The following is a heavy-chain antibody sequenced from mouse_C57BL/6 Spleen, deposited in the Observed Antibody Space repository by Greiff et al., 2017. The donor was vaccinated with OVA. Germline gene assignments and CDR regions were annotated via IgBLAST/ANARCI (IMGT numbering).Heavy chain of an antibody. CDR2: IWPGGGT. CDR3: ARNRGHYGSLDY. D-gene: IGHD1-1*01. J-gene: IGHJ2*01. CDR1: GFSLTSYA. Sequence: VKLVESGPGLVAPSPSLSITCTVSGFSLTSYAISWVRQPPGKGLEWLGVIWPGGGTNYNSALNSRLSISKDNSKSQVFLKMNRLQTDETARYYCARNRGHYGSLDYWGQGTTLTVSS. V-gene: IGHV2-9-1*01.